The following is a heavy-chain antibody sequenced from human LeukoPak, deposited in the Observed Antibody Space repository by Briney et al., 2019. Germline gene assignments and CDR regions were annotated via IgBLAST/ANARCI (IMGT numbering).Heavy chain of an antibody. CDR3: ARRNRLGQQLAFDY. D-gene: IGHD6-13*01. V-gene: IGHV4-39*07. J-gene: IGHJ4*02. CDR2: INHSGST. Sequence: SETLSLTCTVSGASISSSTDYWGWIRQPPGKGLEWIGEINHSGSTNYNPSLKSRVTISVDTSKNQFSLKLSSVTAADTAVYYCARRNRLGQQLAFDYWGQGTLVTVSS. CDR1: GASISSSTDY.